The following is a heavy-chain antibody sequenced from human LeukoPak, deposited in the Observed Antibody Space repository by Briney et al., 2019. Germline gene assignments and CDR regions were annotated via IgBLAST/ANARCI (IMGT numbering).Heavy chain of an antibody. Sequence: GASVKVSCKASGYTFTSYDINWVRQATGQGLEWMGWMNPNSGNTGYAQKFQGRVTITRNTSISTAYMELSSLRSEDTAVYYCARGLLRGYYDSSGYSYFDYWGQGTLVTVSS. J-gene: IGHJ4*02. CDR1: GYTFTSYD. CDR2: MNPNSGNT. V-gene: IGHV1-8*03. CDR3: ARGLLRGYYDSSGYSYFDY. D-gene: IGHD3-22*01.